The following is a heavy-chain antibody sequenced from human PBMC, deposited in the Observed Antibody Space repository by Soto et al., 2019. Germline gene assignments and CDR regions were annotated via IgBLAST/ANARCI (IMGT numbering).Heavy chain of an antibody. J-gene: IGHJ4*02. CDR2: INPSGIST. CDR3: ASVPVSYRAPCSGGSCYLFDY. V-gene: IGHV1-46*01. CDR1: GYTFTNYY. D-gene: IGHD2-15*01. Sequence: ASVKVSCKTSGYTFTNYYIHWVRQAPGQGLEWMGVINPSGISTTYAQKFQGRVTMTRDTSTSTVYMDLSSLRPEDTAVYFCASVPVSYRAPCSGGSCYLFDYWGQGTLVTVSS.